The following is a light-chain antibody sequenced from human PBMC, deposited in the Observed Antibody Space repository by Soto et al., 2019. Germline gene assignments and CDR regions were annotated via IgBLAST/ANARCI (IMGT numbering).Light chain of an antibody. CDR1: SSDVGSYPL. J-gene: IGLJ3*02. CDR3: SSYVGNSIWV. CDR2: EAT. V-gene: IGLV2-23*01. Sequence: QSVLTQPASVSGSPGRSITISCTGTSSDVGSYPLVSWYQQYPAKAPKLLIYEATKRPSGVSSRFSGSKSGNTASLTISRLQAEDEADYYCSSYVGNSIWVFGGGTQLTAL.